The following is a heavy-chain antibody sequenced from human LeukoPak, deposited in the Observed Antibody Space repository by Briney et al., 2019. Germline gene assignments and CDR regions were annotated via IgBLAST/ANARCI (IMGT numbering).Heavy chain of an antibody. CDR1: GYTFTSYD. J-gene: IGHJ4*02. D-gene: IGHD2-21*02. V-gene: IGHV1-8*03. CDR3: ARGLLDVVTAISFDY. CDR2: MNPNSGNT. Sequence: ASVKVSRKASGYTFTSYDINWVRQATGQGLEWMGWMNPNSGNTGYAQKFQGRVTITRNTSISTAYMELSSLRSEDTAVYYCARGLLDVVTAISFDYWGQGTLVTVSS.